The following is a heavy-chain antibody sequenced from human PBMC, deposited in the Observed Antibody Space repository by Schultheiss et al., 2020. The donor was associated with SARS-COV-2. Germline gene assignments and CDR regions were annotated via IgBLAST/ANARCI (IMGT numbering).Heavy chain of an antibody. CDR3: ARDNIVVVETGGMDV. D-gene: IGHD2-2*01. J-gene: IGHJ6*02. Sequence: SETLSLTCTVSGGSISSYYWSWVRQPPGKGLEWIGYIDYYGTTYYNPSLKNRGTISRDTSKNQFTLNLRSVTAADTAVYYCARDNIVVVETGGMDVWGQGTTVTVSS. CDR2: IDYYGTT. V-gene: IGHV4-59*12. CDR1: GGSISSYY.